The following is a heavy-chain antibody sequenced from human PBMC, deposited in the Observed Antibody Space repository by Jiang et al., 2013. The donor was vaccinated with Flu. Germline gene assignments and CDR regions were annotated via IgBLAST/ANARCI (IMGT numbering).Heavy chain of an antibody. Sequence: GAEVKKPGASVKVSCKASGYTFTDYYIHWVRQAPGQGLAWMGWINPNSGDTKYAQKFQGRVTMTRDTSISTAYMELSRLRSDDTAVYYCARSRAIFGVVFNYFYYGMDVWGQGTTVTVSS. CDR2: INPNSGDT. CDR1: GYTFTDYY. J-gene: IGHJ6*02. CDR3: ARSRAIFGVVFNYFYYGMDV. V-gene: IGHV1-2*02. D-gene: IGHD3-3*01.